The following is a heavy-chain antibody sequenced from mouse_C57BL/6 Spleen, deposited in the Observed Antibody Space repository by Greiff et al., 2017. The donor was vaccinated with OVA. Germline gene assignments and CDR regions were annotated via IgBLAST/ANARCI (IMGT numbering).Heavy chain of an antibody. CDR2: IYPGDGDT. CDR3: ARPLYDLYWYFDV. D-gene: IGHD2-3*01. V-gene: IGHV1-82*01. Sequence: VKLMESGPELVKPGASVKISCKASGYAFSSSWMNWVKQRPGKGLEWIGRIYPGDGDTNYNGKFKGKATLTADKSSSTAYMQLSSLTSEDSAVYFCARPLYDLYWYFDVWGTGTTVTVSS. J-gene: IGHJ1*03. CDR1: GYAFSSSW.